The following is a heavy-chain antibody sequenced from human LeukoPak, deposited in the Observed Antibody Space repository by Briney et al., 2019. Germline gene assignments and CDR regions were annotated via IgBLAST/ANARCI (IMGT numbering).Heavy chain of an antibody. J-gene: IGHJ6*03. CDR2: ISGSGGST. CDR1: GFTFSSYA. D-gene: IGHD3-3*01. Sequence: GGSLRLSGAASGFTFSSYAMSWVRQAPGKGLEWVSTISGSGGSTYYADSVKGQFTISRDNSKNTLYLQMNSLKAADTAVYYCAKHTSYYYYYMDVWGKGTTVTVSS. V-gene: IGHV3-23*01. CDR3: AKHTSYYYYYMDV.